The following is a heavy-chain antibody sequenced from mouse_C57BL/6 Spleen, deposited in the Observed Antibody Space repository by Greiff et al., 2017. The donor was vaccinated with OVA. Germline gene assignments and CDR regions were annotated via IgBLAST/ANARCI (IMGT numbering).Heavy chain of an antibody. V-gene: IGHV1-61*01. CDR1: GYTFTSYW. CDR2: IYPSDSET. CDR3: ARGTTAYYFDY. J-gene: IGHJ2*01. D-gene: IGHD1-2*01. Sequence: VQLQQPGAELVRPGSSVKLSCKASGYTFTSYWMDWVKQRPGQGLEWIGNIYPSDSETHYNQKFKDKATLTVDKSSSTAYMQLSSLTSEDSAVYYCARGTTAYYFDYWGQGTTLTVSS.